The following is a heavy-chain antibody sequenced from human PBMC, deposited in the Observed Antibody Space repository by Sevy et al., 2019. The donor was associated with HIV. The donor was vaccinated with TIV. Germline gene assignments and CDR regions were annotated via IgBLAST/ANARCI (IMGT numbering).Heavy chain of an antibody. V-gene: IGHV4-34*08. CDR2: INHRGTA. CDR1: GETFVGHY. CDR3: AKTATVTISALDS. Sequence: SETLSLTCAVFGETFVGHYWTWIRQTPGKGLEWIGEINHRGTANYNPSLKSRVTISVDTSNKQFSLRLNSMTAADTAVYYCAKTATVTISALDSCGRGTLVTVSS. J-gene: IGHJ4*02. D-gene: IGHD4-17*01.